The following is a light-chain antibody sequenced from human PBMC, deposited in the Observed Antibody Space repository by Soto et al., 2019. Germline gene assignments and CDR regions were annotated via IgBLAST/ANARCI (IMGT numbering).Light chain of an antibody. CDR2: GAS. J-gene: IGKJ1*01. CDR1: QSVSSN. V-gene: IGKV3-15*01. Sequence: EIVMTQSPATLSVSPGEIATLSCRASQSVSSNLAWYQQKPGQAPRLLIYGASTRATGIPARSSGSGSGTDFTLTISSLEPEDFAVYYCQERTGWPPWTFGQGTKVDIK. CDR3: QERTGWPPWT.